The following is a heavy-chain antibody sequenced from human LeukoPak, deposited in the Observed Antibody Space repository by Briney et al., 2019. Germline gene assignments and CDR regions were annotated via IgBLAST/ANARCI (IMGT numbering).Heavy chain of an antibody. Sequence: SETLSLTCAFSGDGVSSNGAAWNWIGQSPSRGLQWVGGTDYRSKWYNDYAASVKSRIILNPDTSKNQFSLQLTSVTPEDTAVYYCARHVMATTTWVAFDIWGQGTMVTVSS. CDR2: TDYRSKWYN. CDR1: GDGVSSNGAA. D-gene: IGHD5-24*01. V-gene: IGHV6-1*01. CDR3: ARHVMATTTWVAFDI. J-gene: IGHJ3*02.